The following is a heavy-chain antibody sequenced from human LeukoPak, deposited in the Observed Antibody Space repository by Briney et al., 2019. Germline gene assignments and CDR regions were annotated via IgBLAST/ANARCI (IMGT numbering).Heavy chain of an antibody. V-gene: IGHV3-74*01. Sequence: GGSLRLSCAASGFTFSSYWMHWVRQAPGKGLVWVSRINTDGSSTSYADSVEGRFTISRDNAKNTLYLQMNSLRAEDTAVYYCARGSITIFGVVPLDYWGQGTLVTVSS. J-gene: IGHJ4*02. CDR3: ARGSITIFGVVPLDY. CDR2: INTDGSST. CDR1: GFTFSSYW. D-gene: IGHD3-3*01.